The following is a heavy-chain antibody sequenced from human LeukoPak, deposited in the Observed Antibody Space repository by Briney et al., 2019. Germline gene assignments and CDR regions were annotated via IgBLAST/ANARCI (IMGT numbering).Heavy chain of an antibody. CDR3: AVTYFYGSGSYK. CDR2: IIPIFGTA. V-gene: IGHV1-69*13. J-gene: IGHJ4*02. CDR1: GGTFSSYA. Sequence: SVKVSCKASGGTFSSYAISWVRQAPGQGLEWMGGIIPIFGTANYAQKFQGRVTITADESTSTAYMELSSLRSEDTAVFYCAVTYFYGSGSYKWGQGTLVTVSS. D-gene: IGHD3-10*01.